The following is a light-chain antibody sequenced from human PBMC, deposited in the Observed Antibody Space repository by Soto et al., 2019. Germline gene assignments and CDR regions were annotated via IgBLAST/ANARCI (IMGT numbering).Light chain of an antibody. CDR1: QDISSH. CDR3: QQYNSYPVT. J-gene: IGKJ5*01. Sequence: DIHMTQSPSSLSASVGDRVTITCRASQDISSHLAWFQQRPGKAPKSLIYAASALHSGVPSKFSGSGSGTDFTLTISSLQPEYFATYYCQQYNSYPVTFGQGTRLEIK. V-gene: IGKV1-16*02. CDR2: AAS.